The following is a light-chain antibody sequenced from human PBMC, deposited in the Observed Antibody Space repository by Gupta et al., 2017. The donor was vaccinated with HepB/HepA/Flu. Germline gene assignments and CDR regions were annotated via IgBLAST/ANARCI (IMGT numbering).Light chain of an antibody. Sequence: EMVLPKPQATWSVSPGESATLSCRASQSVGSNLAWYQQKPGQAPRLLIYGASTRATGVPARFSGDGSGTEFTLTISSLQSEDFAVYSCQQYNNWPLTFGGGTKVEIK. CDR2: GAS. CDR3: QQYNNWPLT. V-gene: IGKV3-15*01. J-gene: IGKJ4*01. CDR1: QSVGSN.